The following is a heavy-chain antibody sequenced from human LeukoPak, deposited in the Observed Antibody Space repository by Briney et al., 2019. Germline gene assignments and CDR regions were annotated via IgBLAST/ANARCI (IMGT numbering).Heavy chain of an antibody. Sequence: GGSLRLSCAASGFIFSNYAMHWVRQAPGKGLEWVLSISYDGTNKYYAGSVKGRFTISRDNSKNTLSLQMNSLRAEDTAEYYCARDSYSSGWYGWVDYWGQGTLVTVSS. J-gene: IGHJ4*02. D-gene: IGHD6-19*01. CDR1: GFIFSNYA. CDR2: ISYDGTNK. V-gene: IGHV3-30-3*01. CDR3: ARDSYSSGWYGWVDY.